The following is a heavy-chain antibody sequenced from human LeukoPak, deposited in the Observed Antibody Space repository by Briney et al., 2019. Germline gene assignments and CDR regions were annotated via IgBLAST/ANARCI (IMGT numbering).Heavy chain of an antibody. CDR2: ISGSGGTT. J-gene: IGHJ4*02. V-gene: IGHV3-23*01. CDR1: GLTFSSYA. CDR3: AKDSCSATSCFFGY. D-gene: IGHD2-2*01. Sequence: GGSLRLSCAASGLTFSSYAMSWVRQAPGKGLEWVSAISGSGGTTYYADSVKGRFTISRDNSKNTLYLQMNSLRAEDTAVYYCAKDSCSATSCFFGYWGQGTLVTVSS.